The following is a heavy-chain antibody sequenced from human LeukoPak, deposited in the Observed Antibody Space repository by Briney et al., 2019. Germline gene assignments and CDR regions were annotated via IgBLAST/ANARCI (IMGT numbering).Heavy chain of an antibody. CDR2: ISAYNGNT. CDR1: GYTFTSYA. V-gene: IGHV1-18*01. D-gene: IGHD2-2*01. J-gene: IGHJ4*02. Sequence: ASVKVSCKASGYTFTSYAMKWVRQAPGQGLEWMGWISAYNGNTNYAQKLQGRVTMTTDTSTSTAYMELRSLRSDDTAVYYCARVSGEYCSSTSCYRPRPFDYWGQGTLVTVSS. CDR3: ARVSGEYCSSTSCYRPRPFDY.